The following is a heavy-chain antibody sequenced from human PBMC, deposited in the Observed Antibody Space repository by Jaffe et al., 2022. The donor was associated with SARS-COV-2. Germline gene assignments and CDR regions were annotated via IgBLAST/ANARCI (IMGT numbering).Heavy chain of an antibody. J-gene: IGHJ4*02. CDR1: GFTFDDYA. CDR2: ISWNSGSI. D-gene: IGHD6-19*01. Sequence: EVQLVESGGGLVQPGRSLRLSCAASGFTFDDYAMHWVRQAPGKGLEWVSGISWNSGSIGYADSVKGRFTISRDNAKNSLYLQMNSLRAEDTALYYCAKDTYNRAVAGFDYWGQGTLVTVSS. V-gene: IGHV3-9*01. CDR3: AKDTYNRAVAGFDY.